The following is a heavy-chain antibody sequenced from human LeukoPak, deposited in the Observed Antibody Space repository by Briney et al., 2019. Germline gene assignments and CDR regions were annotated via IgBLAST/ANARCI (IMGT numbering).Heavy chain of an antibody. CDR1: GFTFSSYS. CDR2: ISSSSSYI. J-gene: IGHJ4*02. CDR3: ARVKQQLVFDY. D-gene: IGHD6-13*01. V-gene: IGHV3-21*01. Sequence: GGSLRLSCAASGFTFSSYSMNWVRQAPGKGVEWVSSISSSSSYIYYADSVKSRFTIPRDNAKNSLYLQMNSLRAEDTAVYYCARVKQQLVFDYWGQGTLVTVSS.